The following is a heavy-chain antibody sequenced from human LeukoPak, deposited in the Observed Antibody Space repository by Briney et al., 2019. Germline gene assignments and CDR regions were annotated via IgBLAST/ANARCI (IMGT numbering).Heavy chain of an antibody. CDR1: GYSISSGYY. Sequence: SETLSLTCAVSGYSISSGYYWGWIRQPPGKGLEWIGSIYHSGSTYYNPSLKSRVTISVDTSKNQFSLKLSSVTAADTAVYYCARISGSYYIDYWGQGTLVTASS. J-gene: IGHJ4*02. V-gene: IGHV4-38-2*01. CDR3: ARISGSYYIDY. D-gene: IGHD1-26*01. CDR2: IYHSGST.